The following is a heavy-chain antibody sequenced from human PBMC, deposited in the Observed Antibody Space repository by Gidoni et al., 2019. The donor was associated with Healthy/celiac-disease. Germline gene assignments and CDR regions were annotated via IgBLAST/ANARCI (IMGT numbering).Heavy chain of an antibody. CDR1: GFTYSSTA. CDR2: IIGSGGST. D-gene: IGHD3-22*01. CDR3: AKVKPYYYDSSGIQFDY. Sequence: EVQLLESGGGLVQPGGSLRLSCAASGFTYSSTAMSWVRQAPGKGLGWVSAIIGSGGSTYYADSVKGRFTISRDNSKNTLYLQMNSLRAEDTAVYYCAKVKPYYYDSSGIQFDYWGQGTLVTVSS. J-gene: IGHJ4*02. V-gene: IGHV3-23*01.